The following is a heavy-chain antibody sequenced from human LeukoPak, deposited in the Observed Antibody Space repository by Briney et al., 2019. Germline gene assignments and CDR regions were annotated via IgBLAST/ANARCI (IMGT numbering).Heavy chain of an antibody. J-gene: IGHJ4*02. V-gene: IGHV3-23*01. CDR3: AKGYDILTGYYGSIAQPFDY. CDR1: GFTFSNYA. D-gene: IGHD3-9*01. CDR2: ISGSGVTT. Sequence: GGSLRLSCAASGFTFSNYAMIWVRQAPGEGLEWVSGISGSGVTTEYVDSVKGRFTISRDNSKNTLYLQMNSLRAEDTAVYYCAKGYDILTGYYGSIAQPFDYWGQGTLVTVSS.